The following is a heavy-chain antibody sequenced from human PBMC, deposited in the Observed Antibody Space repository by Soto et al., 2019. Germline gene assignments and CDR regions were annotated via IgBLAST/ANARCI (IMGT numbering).Heavy chain of an antibody. V-gene: IGHV1-18*04. D-gene: IGHD3-22*01. Sequence: VAAVKVSCKASGYTFTRYGISWVRQAPGQGLEWMGWISAYNGNTNYAQKLQGRATMTTDTSTSTAYMELRSLRSDDTAVYYCARDRRYYYDSRGYLLFDYRCQGILGTASS. J-gene: IGHJ4*02. CDR1: GYTFTRYG. CDR3: ARDRRYYYDSRGYLLFDY. CDR2: ISAYNGNT.